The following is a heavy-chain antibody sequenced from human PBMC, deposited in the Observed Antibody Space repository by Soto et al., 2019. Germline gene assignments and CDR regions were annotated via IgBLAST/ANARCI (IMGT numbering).Heavy chain of an antibody. CDR1: GFVFSDHY. D-gene: IGHD3-16*01. CDR3: VRGHWGFDD. V-gene: IGHV3-72*01. J-gene: IGHJ4*02. Sequence: EVPLVESGGGLVQPGGSLRLSCATSGFVFSDHYMDWVRQSSGKGLEWLGRSRNKDHRFSTEYAASVQGRFTISRDDSKQSLYLQMNSLTVDDTAVYYCVRGHWGFDDWGQGTQVTVSS. CDR2: SRNKDHRFST.